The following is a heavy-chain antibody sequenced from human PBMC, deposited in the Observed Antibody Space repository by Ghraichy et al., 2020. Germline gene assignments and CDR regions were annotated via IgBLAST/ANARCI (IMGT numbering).Heavy chain of an antibody. D-gene: IGHD3-10*01. V-gene: IGHV4-31*03. J-gene: IGHJ4*02. Sequence: SETLSLTCTVSGGSISSGGYYWSWIRQHPGKGLEWIGYIYYSGSTYYNPSLKSRVTISVDTSKNQFSLKLSSVTTADTAVYYCARDPPGKTGFDYWGQGTLVTVAS. CDR2: IYYSGST. CDR1: GGSISSGGYY. CDR3: ARDPPGKTGFDY.